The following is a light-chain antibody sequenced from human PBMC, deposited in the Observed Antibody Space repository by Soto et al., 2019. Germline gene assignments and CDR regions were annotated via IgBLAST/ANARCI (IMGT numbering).Light chain of an antibody. CDR1: QSVSSN. Sequence: EIVLTQSPATLSVSPGERATLSCRASQSVSSNLAWFQQKPGQAPRLLIYGASTRATGIPARFSGSRSGTEFTLTNSSLQSEYAAIYYCQQYENWITFGQGTRLEIQ. V-gene: IGKV3-15*01. J-gene: IGKJ5*01. CDR3: QQYENWIT. CDR2: GAS.